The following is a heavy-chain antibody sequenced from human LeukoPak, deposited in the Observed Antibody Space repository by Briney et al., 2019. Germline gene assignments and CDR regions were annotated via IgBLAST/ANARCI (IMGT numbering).Heavy chain of an antibody. CDR3: ARSRITMVRGAHYFDY. J-gene: IGHJ4*02. Sequence: GGSLRLSCAASGFTFSDYYMSWIRQAPGKGLEWVSYISSSGSTIYYADSVKGRFTISRDNAKNSLYLQMNSLRAEDTAVYYCARSRITMVRGAHYFDYWGQGTLVTVSS. CDR2: ISSSGSTI. V-gene: IGHV3-11*01. D-gene: IGHD3-10*01. CDR1: GFTFSDYY.